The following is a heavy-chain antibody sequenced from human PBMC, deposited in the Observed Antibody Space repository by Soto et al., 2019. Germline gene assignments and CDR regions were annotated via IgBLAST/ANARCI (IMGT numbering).Heavy chain of an antibody. CDR2: IIPLFGTA. Sequence: QVQLVQSGAEVKQPGSSVKVSCKTSGGTFSTYAIYWVRQAPGQGLEWMGAIIPLFGTADYAQKFQGRVTITADESTSTASMELSSLRSEETAVYYCARPKGSYSSGYYYFDYWGQGTLVTVSS. CDR1: GGTFSTYA. V-gene: IGHV1-69*01. J-gene: IGHJ4*02. CDR3: ARPKGSYSSGYYYFDY. D-gene: IGHD6-19*01.